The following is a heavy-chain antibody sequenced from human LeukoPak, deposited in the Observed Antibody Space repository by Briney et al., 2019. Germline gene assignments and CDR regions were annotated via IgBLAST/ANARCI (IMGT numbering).Heavy chain of an antibody. CDR1: GFTFSNYA. Sequence: GRSLRLSCAASGFTFSNYAMHWARQTPGKGLEWVAFISHDRSNNCHADSVKGRFTISRDNSKNTLYLQMNSLTDEDTAVYYCARDLSGSYMSDYWGQGTLVTVSS. CDR2: ISHDRSNN. V-gene: IGHV3-30-3*01. D-gene: IGHD3-10*01. CDR3: ARDLSGSYMSDY. J-gene: IGHJ4*02.